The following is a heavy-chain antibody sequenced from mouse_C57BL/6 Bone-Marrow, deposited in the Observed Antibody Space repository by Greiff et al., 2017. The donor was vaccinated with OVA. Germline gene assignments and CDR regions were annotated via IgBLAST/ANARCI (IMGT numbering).Heavy chain of an antibody. Sequence: QVQLQQPGAELVMPGASVKLSCKASGYTFTSYWMHWVKQRPGQGLEWIGEIDPSDSYTNYNQKFKGKSTLTVDKSSSTAYMQLSSLTSEDSAVYYCARYYGSSRDYFDYWGQGTTLTVSS. CDR2: IDPSDSYT. CDR1: GYTFTSYW. CDR3: ARYYGSSRDYFDY. D-gene: IGHD1-1*01. J-gene: IGHJ2*01. V-gene: IGHV1-69*01.